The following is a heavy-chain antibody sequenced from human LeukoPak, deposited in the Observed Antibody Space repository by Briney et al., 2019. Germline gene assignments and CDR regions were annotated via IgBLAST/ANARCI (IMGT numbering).Heavy chain of an antibody. CDR1: NGSISSDDSY. D-gene: IGHD2-15*01. CDR3: ARETYCSGGTCFFGPDY. V-gene: IGHV4-61*08. Sequence: SQTLSLTCSVSNGSISSDDSYWSWIRQPPGKGLEYIGYIYYTGSTTYNPSLESRVTMSVDTSKNQFSLQLTSVTAADTAVYHCARETYCSGGTCFFGPDYWGQGTLVTVSS. CDR2: IYYTGST. J-gene: IGHJ4*02.